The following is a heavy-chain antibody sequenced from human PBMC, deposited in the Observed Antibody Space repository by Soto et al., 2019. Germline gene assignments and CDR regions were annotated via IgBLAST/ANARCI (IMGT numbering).Heavy chain of an antibody. CDR2: IYYSGST. D-gene: IGHD3-22*01. Sequence: QLQLQESGPGLVKPSETLSLTCTVSGGSISSSSYYWGWIRQPPGKGLEWIGSIYYSGSTYYNPSPKSRVTIARDTSKNPISPNLSSVTAADTAVYYCARDGTDYYDSSGYDYSPYYFAYCGQGTLVTVSP. J-gene: IGHJ4*02. V-gene: IGHV4-39*02. CDR1: GGSISSSSYY. CDR3: ARDGTDYYDSSGYDYSPYYFAY.